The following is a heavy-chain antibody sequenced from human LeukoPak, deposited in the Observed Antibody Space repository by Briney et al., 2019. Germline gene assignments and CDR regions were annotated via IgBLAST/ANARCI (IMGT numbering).Heavy chain of an antibody. J-gene: IGHJ4*02. CDR2: INPSGGSR. V-gene: IGHV1-46*01. CDR1: GYTLTSYY. D-gene: IGHD2-21*01. Sequence: ASVKVSCKAAGYTLTSYYMHWVRQAPGQGLEWMGIINPSGGSRTYAQKFQGRVTMTRDTSTSTVYMELSSLRSEDTAVYYCARASGHCGGITCWDDYWGQGTLVTVSS. CDR3: ARASGHCGGITCWDDY.